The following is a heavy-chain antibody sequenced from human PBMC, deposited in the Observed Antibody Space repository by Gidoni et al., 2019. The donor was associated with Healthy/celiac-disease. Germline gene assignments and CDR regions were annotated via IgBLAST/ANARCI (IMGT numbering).Heavy chain of an antibody. Sequence: EVQLVESGGGLVQPGGSRRLSCAASACTFSSYGMRWVRKAPGKGRELVANIKQEGSEKDYVDSVKGRFTISRDNAKNSLYLQMSSLRAEDTAVYYCAREGGPIYYDSSGSRPGDYYYGMDVWGQGTTVTVSS. CDR1: ACTFSSYG. D-gene: IGHD3-22*01. CDR3: AREGGPIYYDSSGSRPGDYYYGMDV. CDR2: IKQEGSEK. J-gene: IGHJ6*02. V-gene: IGHV3-7*01.